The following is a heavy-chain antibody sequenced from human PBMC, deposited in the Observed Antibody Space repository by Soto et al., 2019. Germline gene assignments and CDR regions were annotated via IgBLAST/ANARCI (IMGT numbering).Heavy chain of an antibody. J-gene: IGHJ4*02. CDR1: GFAFENYY. D-gene: IGHD5-18*01. V-gene: IGHV3-11*05. Sequence: QVKLVESGGGVVEPGGSLRLSCAVSGFAFENYYMTWIRQAPGKGLEWLSDISENSYHTNIADSIKGRFSISRHNAMNSLYVRMDGLRVVETSVYYSPRRYSAQDHWGRGTLVIVSS. CDR3: PRRYSAQDH. CDR2: ISENSYHT.